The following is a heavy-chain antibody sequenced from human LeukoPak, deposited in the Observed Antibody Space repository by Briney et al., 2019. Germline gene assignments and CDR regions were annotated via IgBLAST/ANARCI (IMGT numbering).Heavy chain of an antibody. CDR1: GYTATNYD. CDR2: MNPSSGNT. CDR3: TRAWSGGSDAFDI. D-gene: IGHD3-3*01. V-gene: IGHV1-8*01. Sequence: GASVKVSCKASGYTATNYDINWVRRATGQGLEWMGWMNPSSGNTGYAQKFQDRVTMTWHTSINTAYMELRSLRCEDTAMYYCTRAWSGGSDAFDIWGQGTIVTVSS. J-gene: IGHJ3*02.